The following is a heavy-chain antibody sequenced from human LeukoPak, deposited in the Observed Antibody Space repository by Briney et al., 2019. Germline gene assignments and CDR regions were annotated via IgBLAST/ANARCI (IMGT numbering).Heavy chain of an antibody. D-gene: IGHD2-15*01. CDR2: IIPIFGTA. CDR1: VYTFTNYG. CDR3: ARGYCSGGSCYRRNWFDP. Sequence: SVKVSCKSSVYTFTNYGISWVRQAPGQGLEWMGGIIPIFGTANYAQKLQGRVTITADKSTSTAYMELSSLRSEDTAVYYCARGYCSGGSCYRRNWFDPWGQGTLVTVSS. V-gene: IGHV1-69*06. J-gene: IGHJ5*02.